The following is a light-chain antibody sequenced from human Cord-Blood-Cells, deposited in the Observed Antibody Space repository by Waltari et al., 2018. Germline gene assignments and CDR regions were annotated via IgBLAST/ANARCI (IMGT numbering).Light chain of an antibody. J-gene: IGLJ3*02. CDR2: RKN. Sequence: QSVLTQPPSASGTPGQRVTISCSGSSSNIGSTYVYWYQQLPGTSPERRIYRKNERPSGVPGRFSDSKSGTSASLAISGLRSEDEADYYCAAWDDSLSGRVFGGGTKLTVL. CDR1: SSNIGSTY. V-gene: IGLV1-47*01. CDR3: AAWDDSLSGRV.